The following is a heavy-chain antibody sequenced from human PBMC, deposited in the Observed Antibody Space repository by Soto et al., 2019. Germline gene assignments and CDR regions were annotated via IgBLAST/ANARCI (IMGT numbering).Heavy chain of an antibody. Sequence: QVQLQESGPGLVKPSQTLSLTCTVSGGSISSGGYYWSWIRQHPGKGLEWIGYIYYSGSTYYNPSLTSRXXIXVAXSKNQFSLKLSSVTAADTAVYYCARGIAAAGWSDYWGQGTLVTVSS. CDR2: IYYSGST. D-gene: IGHD6-13*01. J-gene: IGHJ4*02. V-gene: IGHV4-31*03. CDR3: ARGIAAAGWSDY. CDR1: GGSISSGGYY.